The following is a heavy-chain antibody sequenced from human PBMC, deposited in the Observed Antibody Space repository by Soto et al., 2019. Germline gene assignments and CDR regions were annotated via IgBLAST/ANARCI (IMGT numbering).Heavy chain of an antibody. CDR3: ARGRAMVRGVITYYYYGMDV. V-gene: IGHV4-39*01. D-gene: IGHD3-10*01. Sequence: SDTLSLTCTVSGGSISSSSYYWGWIRQPPGKGQEWIGSIYYSGSTYYNPSLKSRVTISVDTSKNQFSLKLGSVTAADTAVYYCARGRAMVRGVITYYYYGMDVWGQGTTVTVSS. CDR1: GGSISSSSYY. J-gene: IGHJ6*02. CDR2: IYYSGST.